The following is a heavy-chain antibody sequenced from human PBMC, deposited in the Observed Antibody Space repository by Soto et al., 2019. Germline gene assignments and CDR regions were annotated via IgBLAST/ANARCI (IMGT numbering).Heavy chain of an antibody. V-gene: IGHV1-3*01. CDR3: ARSGDPGITVTGPFDS. CDR1: GYSFPSYA. D-gene: IGHD6-19*01. CDR2: INAGNGDT. J-gene: IGHJ4*02. Sequence: ASVKVSCKTSGYSFPSYAINWVRQAPGQSLEWMGWINAGNGDTDYSQKFHDRVTITMDTSARTAYMGLSSLRSEDTAMYYCARSGDPGITVTGPFDSWGQGTLVTVSS.